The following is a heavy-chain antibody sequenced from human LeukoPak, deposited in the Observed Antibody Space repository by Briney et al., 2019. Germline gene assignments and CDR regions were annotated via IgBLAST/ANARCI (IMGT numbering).Heavy chain of an antibody. CDR2: IYYSGST. Sequence: SETLSLTCAVYGGSFSGYYWSWIRQPPGKGLEWIGYIYYSGSTNYNPSLKSRVTISVDTSKNQFSLKLSSVTAADTAVYYCARGPSGWYTKWGQGTLVTVSS. CDR3: ARGPSGWYTK. D-gene: IGHD6-19*01. J-gene: IGHJ4*02. CDR1: GGSFSGYY. V-gene: IGHV4-59*01.